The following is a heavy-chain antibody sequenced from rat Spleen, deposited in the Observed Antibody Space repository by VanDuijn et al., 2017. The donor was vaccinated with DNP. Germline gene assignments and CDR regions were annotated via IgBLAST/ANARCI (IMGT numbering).Heavy chain of an antibody. Sequence: EVQLVESGGGLVQPGNSLKLSCAASGFTFGDYAMAWVRQSPKKGLEWVATIIYDGSSIYYRDSVRGRFTISRDYARSTLYLQMDSLRYEDTAAYYCATSSYYGYDYGFGYWGQGTLVTVSS. CDR3: ATSSYYGYDYGFGY. D-gene: IGHD1-7*01. V-gene: IGHV5S10*01. J-gene: IGHJ3*01. CDR1: GFTFGDYA. CDR2: IIYDGSSI.